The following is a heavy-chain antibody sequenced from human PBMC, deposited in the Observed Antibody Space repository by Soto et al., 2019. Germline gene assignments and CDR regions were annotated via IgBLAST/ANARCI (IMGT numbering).Heavy chain of an antibody. CDR2: IYYSGST. Sequence: SETLSLTCTVSGGSISSYYWSWIRQPPGKGLEWIGYIYYSGSTNYNPSLKSRVTISVDTSKNQFSLKLSSVTAADTAVYYCARAITMIVEVYFDYWGQGTLVTVSS. CDR3: ARAITMIVEVYFDY. V-gene: IGHV4-59*01. J-gene: IGHJ4*02. D-gene: IGHD3-22*01. CDR1: GGSISSYY.